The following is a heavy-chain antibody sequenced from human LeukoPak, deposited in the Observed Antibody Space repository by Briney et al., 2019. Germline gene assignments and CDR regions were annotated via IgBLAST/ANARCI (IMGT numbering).Heavy chain of an antibody. Sequence: SETLSLTCAVYGGCFSGYYWSWIRQPPGKGLEWIGEINHSGSTNYTPSLKSRVTISVDTSKNQFSLKLSSVTAADTAVYYCARGKYLPRGFNWFDPWGQGTLVTVSS. J-gene: IGHJ5*02. V-gene: IGHV4-34*01. D-gene: IGHD3-10*01. CDR1: GGCFSGYY. CDR2: INHSGST. CDR3: ARGKYLPRGFNWFDP.